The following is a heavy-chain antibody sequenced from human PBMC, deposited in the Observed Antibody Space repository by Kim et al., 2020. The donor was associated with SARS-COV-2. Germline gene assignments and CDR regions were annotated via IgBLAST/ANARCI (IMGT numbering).Heavy chain of an antibody. J-gene: IGHJ5*02. V-gene: IGHV6-1*01. CDR2: TYYRSKWFN. D-gene: IGHD1-7*01. CDR1: GDSVSSNITT. Sequence: SQTLSLTCAVSGDSVSSNITTWNWIRQSPSRGLEWLGRTYYRSKWFNDYARSVKSRITINPDTSKNQLSLQLNSMTPEDTAVYYCARGNYLDPWGQGTLVTVSS. CDR3: ARGNYLDP.